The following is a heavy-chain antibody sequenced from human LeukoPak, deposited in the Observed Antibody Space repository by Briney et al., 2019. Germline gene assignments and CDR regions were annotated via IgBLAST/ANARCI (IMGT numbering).Heavy chain of an antibody. Sequence: GESLKISCKGSGYSFTSYWIGWVRQIPGKGLEWVGISYPGDSDTRYSPSSQGHGTISADKSISTAYLQWSSLQASDTAMYYCAITYSYDSSGLLGHYYYYGMDAWGQGTTVTVSS. J-gene: IGHJ6*02. V-gene: IGHV5-51*01. CDR3: AITYSYDSSGLLGHYYYYGMDA. D-gene: IGHD3-22*01. CDR2: SYPGDSDT. CDR1: GYSFTSYW.